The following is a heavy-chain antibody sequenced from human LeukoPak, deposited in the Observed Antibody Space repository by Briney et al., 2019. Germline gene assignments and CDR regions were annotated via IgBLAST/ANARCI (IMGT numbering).Heavy chain of an antibody. CDR1: GGSISSSSYY. V-gene: IGHV4-39*01. Sequence: PSETLSLTCTVSGGSISSSSYYWGWIRQPPGKGLEWIGSIYYSGSTYYNPSLKSRVTISVDTSKNQFSLKLSSVTAADTAVYYCARSPLGATSDFDYWGQGTLVTVSS. D-gene: IGHD1-26*01. CDR2: IYYSGST. J-gene: IGHJ4*02. CDR3: ARSPLGATSDFDY.